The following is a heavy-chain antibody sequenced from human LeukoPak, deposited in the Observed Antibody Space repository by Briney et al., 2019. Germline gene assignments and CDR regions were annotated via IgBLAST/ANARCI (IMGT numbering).Heavy chain of an antibody. V-gene: IGHV4-39*01. CDR2: IYYSGST. D-gene: IGHD3-9*01. CDR3: ARQVRRPRDTGYDILTGYYIPEAFDI. Sequence: SETLSLTCTVSGDSIISSNYYWGWIRQPPGKGLEWIGSIYYSGSTYYNPSLKSRVTISVDTSKNQFSLKLSSVTAADTAVYYCARQVRRPRDTGYDILTGYYIPEAFDIWGQGTMVTVSS. J-gene: IGHJ3*02. CDR1: GDSIISSNYY.